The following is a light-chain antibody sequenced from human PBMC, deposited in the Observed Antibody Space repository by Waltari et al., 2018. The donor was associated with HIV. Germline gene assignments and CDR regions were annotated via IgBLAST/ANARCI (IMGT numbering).Light chain of an antibody. CDR2: RHN. Sequence: QSVLTQPPSASGTPGQRVTISCSGSSSNIGRNYVYWYQQFPGTAPQLLIYRHNQRPSSVPDRFPGSMSGTSASLAIRGLRSEDEADYYCAAWDDSLRAWVFGGGTKLTVL. CDR1: SSNIGRNY. CDR3: AAWDDSLRAWV. V-gene: IGLV1-47*01. J-gene: IGLJ3*02.